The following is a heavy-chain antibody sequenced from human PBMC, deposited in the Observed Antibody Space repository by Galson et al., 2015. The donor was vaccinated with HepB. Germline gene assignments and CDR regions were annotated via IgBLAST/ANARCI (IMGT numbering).Heavy chain of an antibody. D-gene: IGHD2/OR15-2a*01. CDR2: VYWNDDK. CDR1: GFSLSTRGEG. CDR3: GRLESTAGTFFFEN. J-gene: IGHJ4*02. V-gene: IGHV2-5*01. Sequence: ALVKPTQALALTCTFSGFSLSTRGEGVGWIRQPPGKALEWLAVVYWNDDKRYSSSLRGRSTITKDTSRNQVVLTMANMDQVDTATYYCGRLESTAGTFFFENWGQGTLVTVSS.